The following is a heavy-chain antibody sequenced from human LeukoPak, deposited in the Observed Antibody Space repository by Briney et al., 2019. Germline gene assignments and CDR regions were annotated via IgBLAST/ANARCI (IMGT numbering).Heavy chain of an antibody. V-gene: IGHV5-51*01. CDR3: ARSVYGSGSYYYYYYGMDV. CDR2: IYPGDSDT. CDR1: GYSFTSYW. D-gene: IGHD3-10*01. J-gene: IGHJ6*02. Sequence: GESLKISCQGSGYSFTSYWIGWVRQMPGKGLEWMGIIYPGDSDTRYSPSFQGQVTISADKSISTAYLQWSSLKASDTAMYYCARSVYGSGSYYYYYYGMDVWGQGTTVTVSS.